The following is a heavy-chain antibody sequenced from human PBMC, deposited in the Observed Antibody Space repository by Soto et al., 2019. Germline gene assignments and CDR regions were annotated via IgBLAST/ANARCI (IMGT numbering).Heavy chain of an antibody. J-gene: IGHJ5*02. V-gene: IGHV3-11*01. CDR2: ISSSGSTI. CDR1: GFTFSDYY. D-gene: IGHD3-9*01. CDR3: ARDLNDILTGNNWFDP. Sequence: GGSLRLSCAASGFTFSDYYMSWIRQAPGKGLEWVSYISSSGSTIYYADSVKGRFTISRDNAKNSLYLQMNSLRAEDTAVYYCARDLNDILTGNNWFDPWGQGTLVTVSS.